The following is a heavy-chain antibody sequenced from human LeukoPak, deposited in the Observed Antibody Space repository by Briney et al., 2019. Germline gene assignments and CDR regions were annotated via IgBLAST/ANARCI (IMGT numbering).Heavy chain of an antibody. D-gene: IGHD5-24*01. CDR3: ARDIDDYPFDY. Sequence: TGGSLRLSCAASGFTFSSYSMNWVRQAPGKGLEWASSISSSSSYIYYADSVKGRFTISRDNAKNSLYLQMNSLRAEDTAVYYCARDIDDYPFDYWGQGTLVTVSS. J-gene: IGHJ4*02. CDR2: ISSSSSYI. V-gene: IGHV3-21*01. CDR1: GFTFSSYS.